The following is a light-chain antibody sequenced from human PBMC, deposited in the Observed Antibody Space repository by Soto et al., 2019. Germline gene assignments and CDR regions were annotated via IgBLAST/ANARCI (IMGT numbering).Light chain of an antibody. CDR2: RAS. V-gene: IGKV3-15*01. CDR3: QQYNDWPPVT. J-gene: IGKJ5*01. Sequence: EIILTQSPATLSVSPGERATLSCRASQSVSYNLAWFQQKAGRPPRLLIYRASTRATGIPARFSGSGSGTQFTLTISSLQSEDFAVYYCQQYNDWPPVTFGQGTRLEIK. CDR1: QSVSYN.